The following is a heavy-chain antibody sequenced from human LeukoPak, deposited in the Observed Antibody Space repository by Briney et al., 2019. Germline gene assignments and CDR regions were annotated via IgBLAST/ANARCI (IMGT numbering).Heavy chain of an antibody. J-gene: IGHJ1*01. CDR1: GFTFSSYA. CDR2: ISYDGSNK. V-gene: IGHV3-30-3*01. D-gene: IGHD6-13*01. Sequence: GGSLRLSCAASGFTFSSYAMHWVRQAPGKGLEWVAVISYDGSNKYYADFVKGRFTISRYNSKNTLYLQMNSLRAEDTAVYYCARDNIGRIAAAGTPEVGAEYFQHWGQGTLVTVSS. CDR3: ARDNIGRIAAAGTPEVGAEYFQH.